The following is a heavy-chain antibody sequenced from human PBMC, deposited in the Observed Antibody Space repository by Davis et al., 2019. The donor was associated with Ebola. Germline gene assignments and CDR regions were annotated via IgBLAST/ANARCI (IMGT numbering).Heavy chain of an antibody. D-gene: IGHD2-2*01. CDR2: ISWDGGSA. J-gene: IGHJ4*02. CDR1: GFTFDDYA. V-gene: IGHV3-43D*03. CDR3: ARSLGDIVLVPAALVPDY. Sequence: GGSLRLSCAASGFTFDDYAMHWVRQAPGKGLEWVALISWDGGSASYADSVKGRFTISRDNAKNSVYLQMNSLRDEDTAVYYCARSLGDIVLVPAALVPDYWGQGTLVTVSS.